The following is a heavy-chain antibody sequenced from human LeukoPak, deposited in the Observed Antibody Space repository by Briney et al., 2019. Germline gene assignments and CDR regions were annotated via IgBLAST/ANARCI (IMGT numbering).Heavy chain of an antibody. CDR2: IKQDGSEK. Sequence: GGSLRLSRTASGFTFSSYWMSWVRQAPGKGLEWVANIKQDGSEKYYVDSVKGRFTISRDNAKNSLYLQMNSLRAEDTAVYYCARRLTITMVRGVGPNYYYYYMDVWGKGTTVTVSS. D-gene: IGHD3-10*01. V-gene: IGHV3-7*01. J-gene: IGHJ6*03. CDR3: ARRLTITMVRGVGPNYYYYYMDV. CDR1: GFTFSSYW.